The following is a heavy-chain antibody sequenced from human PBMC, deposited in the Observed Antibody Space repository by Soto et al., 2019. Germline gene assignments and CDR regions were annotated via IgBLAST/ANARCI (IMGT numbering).Heavy chain of an antibody. CDR3: ATYRPGSSGANWFHP. J-gene: IGHJ5*02. V-gene: IGHV1-69*01. Sequence: QLVQSGAEVKKPGSSVKVSCQAFGGTFSKYGVSWVRQAPGQGLQWMGGITLMLGTSTITQRFHDRVTLTADEFTTVADMELNSLTSEDTAIYYCATYRPGSSGANWFHPWGQGTLVTASP. CDR1: GGTFSKYG. D-gene: IGHD6-19*01. CDR2: ITLMLGTS.